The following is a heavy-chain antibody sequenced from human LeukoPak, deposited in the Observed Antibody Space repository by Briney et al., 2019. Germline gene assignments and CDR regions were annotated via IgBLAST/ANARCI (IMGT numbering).Heavy chain of an antibody. CDR1: GYTVSSYY. CDR3: ASVSKHAMDV. J-gene: IGHJ6*02. Sequence: GASVKVSCKASGYTVSSYYMHWMRQAPGQGLEWMGILSPGGGGSSYAQKLQGRATLTRATSTNTVYMELSSLRSDDTAVYYCASVSKHAMDVWGQGTTVVVSS. CDR2: LSPGGGGS. V-gene: IGHV1-46*04.